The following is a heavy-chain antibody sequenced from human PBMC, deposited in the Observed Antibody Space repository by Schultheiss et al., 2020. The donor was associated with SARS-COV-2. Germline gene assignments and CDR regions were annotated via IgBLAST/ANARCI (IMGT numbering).Heavy chain of an antibody. D-gene: IGHD6-19*01. Sequence: GGSLRLSCAASGFTFSSYGMHWVRQAPGKGLEWVSSISSSSSYIYYADSVKGRFTISRDNAKNSLYLQMNSLRAEDTAVYYCARDGIAVAYYYYGMDVWGQGTTVTVSS. CDR2: ISSSSSYI. V-gene: IGHV3-21*04. J-gene: IGHJ6*02. CDR1: GFTFSSYG. CDR3: ARDGIAVAYYYYGMDV.